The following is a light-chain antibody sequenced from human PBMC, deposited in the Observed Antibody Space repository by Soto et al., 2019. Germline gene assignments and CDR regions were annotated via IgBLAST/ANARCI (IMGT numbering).Light chain of an antibody. CDR3: QQYGSSPTWT. CDR2: DAS. J-gene: IGKJ1*01. V-gene: IGKV3-20*01. Sequence: EIVLTQSPATLSLSPGERATLSCRASQSVSSYLAWYQQKPGQAPRLLIYDASNRANGIPDRFSGSGSGTDLTLTLSRLEPEDSAVYDCQQYGSSPTWTFGQGTKVDIK. CDR1: QSVSSY.